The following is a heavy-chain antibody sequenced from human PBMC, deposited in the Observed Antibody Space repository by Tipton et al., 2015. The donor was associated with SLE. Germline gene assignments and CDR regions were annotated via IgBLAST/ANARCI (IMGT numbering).Heavy chain of an antibody. CDR2: ISSSSSYI. J-gene: IGHJ4*02. CDR3: ARDRGSGSPQDY. CDR1: GFTFSSYS. D-gene: IGHD3-10*01. Sequence: GSLRLSCAASGFTFSSYSMNWVRQAPGKGLEWVSSISSSSSYIYYADSVKGRFTISRDNAKNSLYLQMNSLRAGDTAVYYCARDRGSGSPQDYWGQGTLVTVSS. V-gene: IGHV3-21*03.